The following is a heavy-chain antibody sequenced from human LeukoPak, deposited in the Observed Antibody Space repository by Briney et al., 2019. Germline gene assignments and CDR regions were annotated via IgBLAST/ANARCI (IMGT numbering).Heavy chain of an antibody. CDR1: GFTFSSYG. D-gene: IGHD1-20*01. V-gene: IGHV3-30*02. CDR3: AKGYNFDAFDI. J-gene: IGHJ3*02. Sequence: GGSLRLSCAASGFTFSSYGMQWVRQAPGKGLEWVAFIQYYGSNKYYADSVKGRFTISRDNSKNTLYLQMNSLRAEDTAVYYCAKGYNFDAFDIWGQGTMVTVSS. CDR2: IQYYGSNK.